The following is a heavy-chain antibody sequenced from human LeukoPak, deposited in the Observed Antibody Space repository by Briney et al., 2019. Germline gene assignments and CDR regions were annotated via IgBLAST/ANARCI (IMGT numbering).Heavy chain of an antibody. CDR2: IYHSGST. D-gene: IGHD1-20*01. Sequence: SETLSLTRTVSGYSISSGYYWGWIRQPPGKGLEWIGSIYHSGSTYYNPSLKSRVTISVDTSKNQFSLKLSSVTAADTAVYYCARINWDDIYYYYYYMDVWGKGTTVTVSS. CDR3: ARINWDDIYYYYYYMDV. CDR1: GYSISSGYY. J-gene: IGHJ6*03. V-gene: IGHV4-38-2*02.